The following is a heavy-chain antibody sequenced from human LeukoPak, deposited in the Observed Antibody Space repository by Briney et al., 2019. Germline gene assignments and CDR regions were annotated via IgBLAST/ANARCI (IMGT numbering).Heavy chain of an antibody. Sequence: GASVKVSCKASGYTFTGYYMHWVRQAPGQGLEWMGWINPNSGGTNYAQKFQGRVTMTRDTSISTAYMELSRLRSDDTAVYYCARGEAPGYSGYEYNWFDPWGQGTLVTVSS. CDR1: GYTFTGYY. V-gene: IGHV1-2*02. CDR2: INPNSGGT. CDR3: ARGEAPGYSGYEYNWFDP. J-gene: IGHJ5*02. D-gene: IGHD5-12*01.